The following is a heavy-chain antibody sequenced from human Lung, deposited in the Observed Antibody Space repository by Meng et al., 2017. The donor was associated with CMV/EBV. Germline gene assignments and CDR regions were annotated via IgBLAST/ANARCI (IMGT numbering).Heavy chain of an antibody. CDR2: INPNSGGT. J-gene: IGHJ4*02. D-gene: IGHD3-3*01. CDR1: GYTFTGYY. CDR3: ARDPPEDFWSGYYTTGTDY. Sequence: ASVKVSCNASGYTFTGYYMHWVRQAPGQGLEWMGWINPNSGGTNYAQKFQGRVTMTRDTSISTAYMELSRLRSDDTAVYYCARDPPEDFWSGYYTTGTDYWGQGTLVXVSS. V-gene: IGHV1-2*02.